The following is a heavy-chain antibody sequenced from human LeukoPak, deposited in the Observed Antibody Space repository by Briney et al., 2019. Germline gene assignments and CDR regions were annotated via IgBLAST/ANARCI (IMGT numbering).Heavy chain of an antibody. CDR1: GGSFSGYY. Sequence: SETLSLTCAVYGGSFSGYYWSWIRQPPGKGLEWIGEINHSGSTNYNPSLKSRVTISVDTSKNQFSLKLSSVTAADTAVYYCARGYSSSWYSDYYYGMDVWGQGTTVTVSS. D-gene: IGHD6-13*01. CDR2: INHSGST. J-gene: IGHJ6*02. CDR3: ARGYSSSWYSDYYYGMDV. V-gene: IGHV4-34*01.